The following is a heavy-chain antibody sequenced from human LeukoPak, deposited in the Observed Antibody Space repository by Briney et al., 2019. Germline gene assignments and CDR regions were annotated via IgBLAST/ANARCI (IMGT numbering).Heavy chain of an antibody. CDR2: IYYSGST. J-gene: IGHJ4*02. Sequence: PSETLSLTCTVSGGSLSSSSYYWGWVRQPPGRGLEWIGCIYYSGSTYYNPSPTSRVTISVDTPKNQFSLKLSSVTAAATAVYYCARHAVYYGSGGEDYFDNWGQGTLVTVSS. V-gene: IGHV4-39*01. CDR1: GGSLSSSSYY. CDR3: ARHAVYYGSGGEDYFDN. D-gene: IGHD3-10*01.